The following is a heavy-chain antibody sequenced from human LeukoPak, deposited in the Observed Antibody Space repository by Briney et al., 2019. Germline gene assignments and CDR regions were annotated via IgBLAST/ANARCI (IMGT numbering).Heavy chain of an antibody. CDR3: ARDLFADTTGTVDY. J-gene: IGHJ4*02. CDR1: GGSISRYY. D-gene: IGHD1-1*01. Sequence: PSETLSLTCTVSGGSISRYYWSWIRQSPGKGLEWIGYISYSGSTNYNPSLMSRVTISLDTSKSQFSLKLKSVTAADTAVYYCARDLFADTTGTVDYWGQGTLVTVSS. V-gene: IGHV4-59*01. CDR2: ISYSGST.